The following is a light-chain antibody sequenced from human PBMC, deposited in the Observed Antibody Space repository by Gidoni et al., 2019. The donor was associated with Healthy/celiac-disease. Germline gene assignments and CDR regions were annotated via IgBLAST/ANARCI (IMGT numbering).Light chain of an antibody. CDR2: AAS. J-gene: IGKJ1*01. Sequence: DIQMTQSPSSLSASVGDRVTITCRASQSISSYLNWYQQKPGKAPKLMIDAASSSQSGVPSRFSGSGAGTDFTLTISSLQPEDFATYYWQHSYSTPRTFGQXTKVEIK. CDR3: QHSYSTPRT. V-gene: IGKV1-39*01. CDR1: QSISSY.